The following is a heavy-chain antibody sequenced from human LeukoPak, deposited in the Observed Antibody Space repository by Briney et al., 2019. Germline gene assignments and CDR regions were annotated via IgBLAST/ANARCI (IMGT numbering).Heavy chain of an antibody. CDR3: GRIMISARDYYMDV. CDR2: IRKKTNSYTT. CDR1: GFTFSDHY. D-gene: IGHD3/OR15-3a*01. Sequence: PGGSLRLSCAASGFTFSDHYMDWVRQAPGKGLEWVGRIRKKTNSYTTEYAASVKGRFTISRDDSENSLYLQMNSLKTEDTAVYYCGRIMISARDYYMDVWGKGTTVTVTS. V-gene: IGHV3-72*01. J-gene: IGHJ6*03.